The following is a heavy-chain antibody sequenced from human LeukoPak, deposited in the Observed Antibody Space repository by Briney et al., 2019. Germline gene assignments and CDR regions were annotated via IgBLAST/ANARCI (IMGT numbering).Heavy chain of an antibody. CDR1: GGSISSGDYY. V-gene: IGHV4-30-4*01. J-gene: IGHJ2*01. Sequence: SETLSLTCTVSGGSISSGDYYWSWIRQPPGKGLGWIGYIYYSGSTYYNPSLKSRVTISVDTSKNQFSLKLSSVTAADTAVYYCARAPHYYDSSGSSWYFDLWGRGTLVTVSS. CDR2: IYYSGST. D-gene: IGHD3-22*01. CDR3: ARAPHYYDSSGSSWYFDL.